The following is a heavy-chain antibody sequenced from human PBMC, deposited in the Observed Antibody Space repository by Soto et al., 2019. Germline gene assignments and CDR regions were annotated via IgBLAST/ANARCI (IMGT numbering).Heavy chain of an antibody. CDR1: GASISCFY. V-gene: IGHV4-4*07. CDR2: IYATGTT. J-gene: IGHJ5*02. D-gene: IGHD1-1*01. Sequence: TSETLSLTCPVSGASISCFYWSWIRQSAGKGLEWIGRIYATGTTDYNPSLKSRVMMSVDTSKKQFSLKLRSVTAADTAVYYCVRDGTKTLRDWFDPWGQGRSGTVAS. CDR3: VRDGTKTLRDWFDP.